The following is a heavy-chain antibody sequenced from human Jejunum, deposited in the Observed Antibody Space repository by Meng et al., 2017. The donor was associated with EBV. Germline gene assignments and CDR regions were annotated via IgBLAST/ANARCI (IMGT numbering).Heavy chain of an antibody. CDR3: TRGSTGAFNA. V-gene: IGHV4-59*02. CDR2: THYSETS. J-gene: IGHJ5*02. D-gene: IGHD1-26*01. Sequence: QLRLQESGPGLVKPWDTLSLTCTVTGDSVRSYYWRWIRQSPEKGLEWIGYTHYSETSIYSPSLMSRATISVDTSNSQFSLKLNSVTAADTAIYYCTRGSTGAFNAWGQGILVTVSS. CDR1: GDSVRSYY.